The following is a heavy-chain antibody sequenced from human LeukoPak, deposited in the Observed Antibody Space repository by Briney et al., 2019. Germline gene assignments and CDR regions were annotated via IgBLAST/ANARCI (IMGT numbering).Heavy chain of an antibody. V-gene: IGHV4-59*01. CDR2: LFYSGST. D-gene: IGHD3-10*01. CDR3: ATVAVIRGVTYFDY. J-gene: IGHJ4*02. Sequence: PSETLSLTCTVSGGSISSYYWSWLRQPPGXGLEWIAYLFYSGSTDYNPSLESRVTISVDTSKNQFSLKLRSVTAADTAVYYCATVAVIRGVTYFDYWGQGTLVTVSS. CDR1: GGSISSYY.